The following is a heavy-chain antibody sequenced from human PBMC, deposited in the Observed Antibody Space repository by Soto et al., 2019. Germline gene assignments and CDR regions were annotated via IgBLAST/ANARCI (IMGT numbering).Heavy chain of an antibody. J-gene: IGHJ4*02. CDR1: GFTFSSYA. Sequence: HPGGSLRLSCAASGFTFSSYAMSWVRQAPGKGLEWVSAISGSGGSTYYADSVKGRFTISRDNSKNTLYLQMNSLRAEDTAVYYCAKDRIVLPYYDFWSGYYKDEELDYWGQGTLVTVSS. CDR2: ISGSGGST. D-gene: IGHD3-3*01. V-gene: IGHV3-23*01. CDR3: AKDRIVLPYYDFWSGYYKDEELDY.